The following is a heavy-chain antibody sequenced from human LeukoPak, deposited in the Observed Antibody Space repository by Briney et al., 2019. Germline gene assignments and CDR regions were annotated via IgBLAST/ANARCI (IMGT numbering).Heavy chain of an antibody. Sequence: PSETLSLTCAVYGGSFSGYYWSWIRQPPGKGLEWIGEINHSGSTNYNPSLRSRVTISVDTSKNQFSLKLSSVTAADTAVYYCARLVVRGVNGYWGQGTLVTVSS. J-gene: IGHJ4*02. CDR3: ARLVVRGVNGY. CDR1: GGSFSGYY. D-gene: IGHD3-10*01. V-gene: IGHV4-34*01. CDR2: INHSGST.